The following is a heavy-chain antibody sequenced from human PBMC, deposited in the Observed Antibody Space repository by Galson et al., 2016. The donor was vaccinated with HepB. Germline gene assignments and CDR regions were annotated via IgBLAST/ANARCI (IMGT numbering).Heavy chain of an antibody. CDR2: FDPGDGET. J-gene: IGHJ4*02. V-gene: IGHV1-24*01. CDR3: ATGPIDWIFDY. CDR1: GNTLTELS. D-gene: IGHD3-9*01. Sequence: SVKVSCKVSGNTLTELSMHWVRQAPGKGLEWMGGFDPGDGETVYAQKFQGRVTMTEDTSTETAYMELSSLRSEDTAVYYCATGPIDWIFDYWGQGTLVNLSS.